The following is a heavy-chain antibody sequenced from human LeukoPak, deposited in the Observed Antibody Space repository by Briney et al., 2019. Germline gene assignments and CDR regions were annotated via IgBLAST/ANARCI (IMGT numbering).Heavy chain of an antibody. CDR2: ICSSSSYI. CDR1: GFTFSSYS. Sequence: PGGSLRLSCAASGFTFSSYSMNWVRQAPGKGLEWVSSICSSSSYIYYADSVKGRFTISRDNAKNSLYLQMNSLRAEDTAVYYCARGGYCSSTSCYFWFDPWGQGTLVTVSS. CDR3: ARGGYCSSTSCYFWFDP. D-gene: IGHD2-2*01. V-gene: IGHV3-21*01. J-gene: IGHJ5*02.